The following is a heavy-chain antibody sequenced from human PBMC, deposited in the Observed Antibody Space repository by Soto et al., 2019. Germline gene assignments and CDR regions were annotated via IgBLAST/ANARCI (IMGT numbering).Heavy chain of an antibody. J-gene: IGHJ4*02. Sequence: ASVKVSCKTSGYTFTNYGISWVRQAPGQGLEWMGGSFNGVTNYAQNLQGRVTMTTDTSTTTAYMELTSLRSDDTAVYYCVRDYYYGSGTYYKLDYWGPGTLVTVSS. V-gene: IGHV1-18*01. CDR3: VRDYYYGSGTYYKLDY. CDR2: SFNGVT. CDR1: GYTFTNYG. D-gene: IGHD3-10*01.